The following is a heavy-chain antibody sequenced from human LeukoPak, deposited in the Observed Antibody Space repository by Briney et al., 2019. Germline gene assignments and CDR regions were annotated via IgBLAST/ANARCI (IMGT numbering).Heavy chain of an antibody. D-gene: IGHD5-18*01. Sequence: PSEALSLTCAVSGGSISSYYWNWIRQPPGKGLEWIGYIYYSGSTNYNPSLKSRVTISVDTSKNQFSLKLSSVTAADTAVYYCARWSTTMVGFDIWGQGTMVTVSS. CDR1: GGSISSYY. V-gene: IGHV4-59*01. CDR2: IYYSGST. CDR3: ARWSTTMVGFDI. J-gene: IGHJ3*02.